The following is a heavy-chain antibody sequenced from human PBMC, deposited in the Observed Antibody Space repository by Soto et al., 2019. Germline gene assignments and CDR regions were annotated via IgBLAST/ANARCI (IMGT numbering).Heavy chain of an antibody. J-gene: IGHJ6*02. V-gene: IGHV3-23*01. Sequence: EVPLLESGGGLVQPGGSLRLSCATSGFTTSSYAMSWVRQAPGKGLEWVSAISGSGGSTYYADSVKGRFTISRSNSKNTLYLQMNSLRAEDTAVYYCAKDLSPLDYYYGMDVWGQGTTVTVSS. CDR2: ISGSGGST. CDR1: GFTTSSYA. CDR3: AKDLSPLDYYYGMDV.